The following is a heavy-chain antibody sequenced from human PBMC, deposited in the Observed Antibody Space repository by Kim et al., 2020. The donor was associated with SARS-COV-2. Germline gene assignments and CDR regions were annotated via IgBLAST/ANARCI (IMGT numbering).Heavy chain of an antibody. CDR3: ARPASGYSSGPDAFDI. Sequence: GESLKISCKGSGYSFTSYWIGWVRQMPGKGLEWMGIIYPGDSDTRYSPSFQGQVTISADKSISTAYLQWSSLKASDTAMYYCARPASGYSSGPDAFDIWGQGTMVTVSS. V-gene: IGHV5-51*01. CDR2: IYPGDSDT. CDR1: GYSFTSYW. J-gene: IGHJ3*02. D-gene: IGHD6-19*01.